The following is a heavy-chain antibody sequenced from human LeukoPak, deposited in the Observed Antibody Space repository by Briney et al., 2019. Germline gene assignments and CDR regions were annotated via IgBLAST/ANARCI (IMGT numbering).Heavy chain of an antibody. J-gene: IGHJ3*02. V-gene: IGHV3-23*01. Sequence: GGSLRLSCAASGFTFSSYAMSWVRQAPGKGLEWVSAISGSGGSTYYADSVKGRFTISRDNSKNTLYLQMNSLRAEDTAVYYCPSAVAGPRNVLDIWAKGKMVTVSS. CDR1: GFTFSSYA. CDR2: ISGSGGST. CDR3: PSAVAGPRNVLDI. D-gene: IGHD6-19*01.